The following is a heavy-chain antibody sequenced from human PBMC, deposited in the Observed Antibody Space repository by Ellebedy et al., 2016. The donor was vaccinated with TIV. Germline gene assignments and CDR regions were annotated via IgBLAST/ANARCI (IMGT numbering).Heavy chain of an antibody. CDR1: GYTLTELS. CDR3: AHEGYYYGLDV. J-gene: IGHJ6*02. CDR2: FGPKDGET. D-gene: IGHD2-15*01. Sequence: AASVKVSCKVSGYTLTELSMHWVRQAPGKGLEWIGGFGPKDGETISAQHFQGRVTMTEDTSTDTAYMALSSLRSEDTAVYYCAHEGYYYGLDVWGQGTTVTVSS. V-gene: IGHV1-24*01.